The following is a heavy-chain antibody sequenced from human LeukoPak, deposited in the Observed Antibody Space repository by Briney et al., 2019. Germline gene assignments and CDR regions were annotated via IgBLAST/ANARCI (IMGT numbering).Heavy chain of an antibody. CDR3: ARDGPGYCSSTSCYAPVGY. CDR1: GYTFTGYY. CDR2: INPNSGGT. Sequence: ASVKVSCKASGYTFTGYYMHWVRRAPGQGLEWMGWINPNSGGTNYAQKFQGRVTMTRDTSISTAYMELSRLRSDDTAVYYCARDGPGYCSSTSCYAPVGYWGQGTLVTVSS. D-gene: IGHD2-2*03. V-gene: IGHV1-2*02. J-gene: IGHJ4*02.